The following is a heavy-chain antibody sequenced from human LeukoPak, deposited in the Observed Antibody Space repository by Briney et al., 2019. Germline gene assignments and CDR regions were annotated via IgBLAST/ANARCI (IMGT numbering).Heavy chain of an antibody. CDR1: GGSISSGSYY. D-gene: IGHD3-22*01. V-gene: IGHV4-61*02. Sequence: SQTLSLTCTVSGGSISSGSYYWSWLRQPAGKGLELIGRIYTSGSTNYNPSLKSRVTISVDTSKNQFSLKLSSVTAADTAVYYCASHPKYYYDSSGYGDYWGQGTLVTVSS. CDR3: ASHPKYYYDSSGYGDY. J-gene: IGHJ4*02. CDR2: IYTSGST.